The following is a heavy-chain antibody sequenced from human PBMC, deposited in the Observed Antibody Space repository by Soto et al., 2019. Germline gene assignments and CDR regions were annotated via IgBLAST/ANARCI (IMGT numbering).Heavy chain of an antibody. CDR2: VIPLLDAS. J-gene: IGHJ6*03. D-gene: IGHD2-15*01. CDR1: GAAFSNYT. V-gene: IGHV1-69*08. Sequence: QVQLVQSGADVKKPGSSVKISCTASGAAFSNYTFTWVRRAPGEGLEWVGRVIPLLDASNYAEKFQDRVTISADRSTSTVYMELSGLWSEDSAIYYCASGKSQMSQDRMGFYYYMDVWGKGTSVTVSS. CDR3: ASGKSQMSQDRMGFYYYMDV.